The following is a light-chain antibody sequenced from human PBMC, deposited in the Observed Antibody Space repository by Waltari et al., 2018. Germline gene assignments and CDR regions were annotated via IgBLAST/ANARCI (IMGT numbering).Light chain of an antibody. V-gene: IGKV3-11*01. Sequence: EIVLTQSPATLSLSPGEVATLSCRASQRVSTYLAWYQQKPGQAPRLLIYDASIRAADIPARFSGSGSETDFTLTISSLDPEDFAIYYCQQRSTWPRVGVTFGQGTRVDLK. CDR3: QQRSTWPRVGVT. J-gene: IGKJ1*01. CDR1: QRVSTY. CDR2: DAS.